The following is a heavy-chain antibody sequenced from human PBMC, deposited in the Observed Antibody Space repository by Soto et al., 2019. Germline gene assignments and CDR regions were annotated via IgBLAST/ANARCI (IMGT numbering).Heavy chain of an antibody. CDR2: IGSSGSTI. CDR3: ARARGGYLAY. Sequence: QVPLVESGGGLVKPGGSLRLSCAVSGFTFSDYYMSWIRQAPGKGLEWVSYIGSSGSTIYYADALKGRFTISRDNAKNSRYQQMNSLSAEDTAVYFCARARGGYLAYWGQGTLVTFSS. CDR1: GFTFSDYY. V-gene: IGHV3-11*01. J-gene: IGHJ4*02. D-gene: IGHD3-10*01.